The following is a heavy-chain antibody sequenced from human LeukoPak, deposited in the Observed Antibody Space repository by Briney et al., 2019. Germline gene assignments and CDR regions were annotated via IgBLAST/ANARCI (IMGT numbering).Heavy chain of an antibody. V-gene: IGHV3-30*02. CDR3: ARDQPLGGSGSTSPKFDY. CDR2: IRYDGSNK. Sequence: PGGSLRLSCAASGFTFSSYGMHWVRQAPGKGLEWVAFIRYDGSNKYYADSVKGRFTVSRDNAKNSLYLQMNSLRAEDTAVYYCARDQPLGGSGSTSPKFDYWGQGTLVTVSS. J-gene: IGHJ4*02. D-gene: IGHD3-10*01. CDR1: GFTFSSYG.